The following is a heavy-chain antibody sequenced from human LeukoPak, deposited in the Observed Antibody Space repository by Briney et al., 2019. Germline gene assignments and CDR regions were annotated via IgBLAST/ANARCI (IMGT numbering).Heavy chain of an antibody. CDR1: GYTFTSYD. CDR2: MDPNSGNT. J-gene: IGHJ4*02. Sequence: ASVKVSCKASGYTFTSYDINWVRQATGQGLEWMGWMDPNSGNTGYAQKFQGRVTMTRNTSISTAYMELSSLRSGDTAVYYCATATGNQNFDYWGQGTLVIVSS. CDR3: ATATGNQNFDY. V-gene: IGHV1-8*01. D-gene: IGHD1-14*01.